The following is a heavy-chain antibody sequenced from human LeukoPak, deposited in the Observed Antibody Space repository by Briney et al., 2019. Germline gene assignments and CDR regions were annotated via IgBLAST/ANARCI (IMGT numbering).Heavy chain of an antibody. Sequence: PGGSLRLSCAVSGFSFSSSWMSWVRQAPGKGLEWVANIKPDGTEKYYVDSVKGRFTSSRDNAKKSLYLQMNSMRDEDTALYYCARDTVGATDYWGQGTLVTVSS. D-gene: IGHD1-26*01. CDR1: GFSFSSSW. CDR3: ARDTVGATDY. V-gene: IGHV3-7*01. J-gene: IGHJ4*02. CDR2: IKPDGTEK.